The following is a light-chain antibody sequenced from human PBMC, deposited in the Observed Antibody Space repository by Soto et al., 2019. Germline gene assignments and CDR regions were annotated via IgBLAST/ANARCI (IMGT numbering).Light chain of an antibody. Sequence: EIVLTQSPATLSLSPGERATLSCRASQSVSNYLAWFQQQPGQAPRLLIYDASNRATGIPARFSGSGSGTDFTLIISSLEPEDFAVYYCQQRSSWPLLTFGGGTKVEI. CDR2: DAS. CDR3: QQRSSWPLLT. J-gene: IGKJ4*01. V-gene: IGKV3-11*01. CDR1: QSVSNY.